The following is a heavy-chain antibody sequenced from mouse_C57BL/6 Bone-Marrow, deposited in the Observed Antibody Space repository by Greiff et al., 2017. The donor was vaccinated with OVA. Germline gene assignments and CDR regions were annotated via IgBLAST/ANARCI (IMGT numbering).Heavy chain of an antibody. CDR2: INYDGSST. CDR1: GFTFSDYY. D-gene: IGHD4-1*01. Sequence: EVQLVESEGGLVQPGSSMKLSCTASGFTFSDYYMAWVRQVPEKGLEWVANINYDGSSTYYLDSLKSRFIISSDNAKNILYLQMSSLKSEDTATYYCARVNWSWFAYWGQGTLVTVSA. CDR3: ARVNWSWFAY. V-gene: IGHV5-16*01. J-gene: IGHJ3*01.